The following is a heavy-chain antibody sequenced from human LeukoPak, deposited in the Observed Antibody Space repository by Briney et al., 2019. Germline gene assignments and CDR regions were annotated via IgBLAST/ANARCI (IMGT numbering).Heavy chain of an antibody. D-gene: IGHD6-19*01. CDR2: IWYDGGNI. V-gene: IGHV3-30*02. J-gene: IGHJ2*01. Sequence: GGSLRLSCVASGFTLKTYGMHWVRQVPGKGLEWVAVIWYDGGNIYYADSVKGRFTISRDNSKNTLYLQMNSLRAEDTAVYYCAKKSSRAVADWYFDLWGRGTLVTVSS. CDR3: AKKSSRAVADWYFDL. CDR1: GFTLKTYG.